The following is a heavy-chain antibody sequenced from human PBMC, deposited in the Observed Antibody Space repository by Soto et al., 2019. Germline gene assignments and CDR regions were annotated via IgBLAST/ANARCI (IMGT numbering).Heavy chain of an antibody. D-gene: IGHD6-13*01. CDR2: ISGSGGAT. CDR1: GFTFSSNA. CDR3: AKDVKTGSTRGVFDI. J-gene: IGHJ3*02. V-gene: IGHV3-23*01. Sequence: EVQLSESGGGLVQPGGSLRLSCAASGFTFSSNAMNWVRQAPGKGLEWVSTISGSGGATYYADSVKGRFIISRDNSESMLFLQMNSMRAEDTAFYYCAKDVKTGSTRGVFDIWGQGTMGTVSS.